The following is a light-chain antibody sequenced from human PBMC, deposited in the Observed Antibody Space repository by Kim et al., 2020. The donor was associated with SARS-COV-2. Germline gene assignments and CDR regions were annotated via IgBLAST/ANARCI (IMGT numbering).Light chain of an antibody. CDR3: QTWGTGIGV. V-gene: IGLV4-69*01. Sequence: ASVKLSCTLSSGHSSYAIAWQQQQPEKGPRYLMKLNSDGSHSKVDGIPDRFSGSSSGAERYLTISSLQSEDEADYYCQTWGTGIGVFGGGTQRTVL. J-gene: IGLJ3*02. CDR1: SGHSSYA. CDR2: LNSDGSH.